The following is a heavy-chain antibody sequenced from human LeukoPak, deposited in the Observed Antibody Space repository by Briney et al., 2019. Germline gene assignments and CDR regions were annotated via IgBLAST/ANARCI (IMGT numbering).Heavy chain of an antibody. CDR1: GFTVSGNY. CDR3: AGRRVLDASFDY. Sequence: PGGSLRLSCAASGFTVSGNYMRWVRQAPGKGLEWVSVIYSSDNTYYIDSVKGRFTISRDNSKNTLYLQMNSLRAEDTAVYYCAGRRVLDASFDYWGQGTLVTVSS. J-gene: IGHJ4*02. D-gene: IGHD3-16*01. V-gene: IGHV3-66*02. CDR2: IYSSDNT.